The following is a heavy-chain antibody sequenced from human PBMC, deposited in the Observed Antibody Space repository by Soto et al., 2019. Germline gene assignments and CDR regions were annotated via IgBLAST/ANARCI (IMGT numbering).Heavy chain of an antibody. CDR1: GFSFRDYF. D-gene: IGHD3-9*01. CDR2: IGPYGNTI. J-gene: IGHJ4*02. CDR3: ANGRATYGLLTHDY. Sequence: QVQLVESGGGLVKPGESLRVSCAASGFSFRDYFMSWIRQAPGKGLEWVAYIGPYGNTIGYADSVKGRFTISRDDAKKSLFLHMDSLRSEDTGVYYCANGRATYGLLTHDYWGQGTLVTVSS. V-gene: IGHV3-11*01.